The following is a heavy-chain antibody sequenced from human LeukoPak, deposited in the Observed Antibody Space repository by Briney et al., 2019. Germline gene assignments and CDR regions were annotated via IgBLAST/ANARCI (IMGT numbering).Heavy chain of an antibody. CDR3: ARARREGAFDI. CDR1: GFTFSSYA. Sequence: PGGSLRLSCAVSGFTFSSYAMTWVRQAPGKGLEWVSYISSSGSSIYYADSVKGRFTISRDNAKNSLHLQMNSLRDEDTAVYYCARARREGAFDIWGQGTMVTVSS. CDR2: ISSSGSSI. J-gene: IGHJ3*02. D-gene: IGHD1-1*01. V-gene: IGHV3-48*02.